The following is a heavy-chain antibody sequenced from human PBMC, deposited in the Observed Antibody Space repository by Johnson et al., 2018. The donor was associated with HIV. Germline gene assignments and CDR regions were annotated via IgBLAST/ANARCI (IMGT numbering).Heavy chain of an antibody. CDR1: GFTFSDYD. J-gene: IGHJ3*02. CDR3: TTDLLRWRQGENAFDI. Sequence: VQLVESGGGLVKPGGSLRLSCAASGFTFSDYDMHWVRQATGEGLEWVSAIGSAGDTYYPGSVKGRFTISRENAKNSLYLQMNSLKTEDTAVYYCTTDLLRWRQGENAFDIWGQGTMVTVSA. D-gene: IGHD5-24*01. CDR2: IGSAGDT. V-gene: IGHV3-13*01.